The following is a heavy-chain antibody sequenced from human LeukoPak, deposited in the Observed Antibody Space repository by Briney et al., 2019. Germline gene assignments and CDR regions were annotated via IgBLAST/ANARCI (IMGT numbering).Heavy chain of an antibody. CDR2: ISSSSSTI. CDR3: AREDYDFWSGYPTGPSVANWFDP. D-gene: IGHD3-3*01. V-gene: IGHV3-48*01. Sequence: GGSLRLSCAASGFTFSSYSMNWVRQAPGKGLEWVSYISSSSSTIYYADSVKGRSTISRDNAKNSLYLQMNSLRAEDTAVYYCAREDYDFWSGYPTGPSVANWFDPWGQGTLVTVSS. J-gene: IGHJ5*02. CDR1: GFTFSSYS.